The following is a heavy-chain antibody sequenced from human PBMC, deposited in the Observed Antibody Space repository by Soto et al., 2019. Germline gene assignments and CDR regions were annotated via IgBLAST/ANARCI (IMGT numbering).Heavy chain of an antibody. V-gene: IGHV4-39*01. D-gene: IGHD6-6*01. CDR3: ARNSTSIAARPGWFEH. Sequence: PSDTLSLTCTVSVFSIISIIYYWCFIRQPPGKGLELIGSIYYSGSTYYNPSLKSRVTISLDTSKNQFSLKLSSVTAADTAVYYCARNSTSIAARPGWFEHWGKGKLVXVS. CDR2: IYYSGST. J-gene: IGHJ5*02. CDR1: VFSIISIIYY.